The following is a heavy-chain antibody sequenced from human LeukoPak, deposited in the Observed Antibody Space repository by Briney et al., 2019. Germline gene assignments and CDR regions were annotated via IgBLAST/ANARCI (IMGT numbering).Heavy chain of an antibody. J-gene: IGHJ4*02. CDR1: GFTFSSFS. D-gene: IGHD1-7*01. Sequence: GGSLRLSCAASGFTFSSFSMNWVRQAPGKGLEWVSYIRSSGSGTDYTGSVKGRFTISRDNAKNSLYLQMNSLRAEDTAVYYCARMNYVSSGWGAPFDYWGQGTLVTVSS. V-gene: IGHV3-48*04. CDR3: ARMNYVSSGWGAPFDY. CDR2: IRSSGSGT.